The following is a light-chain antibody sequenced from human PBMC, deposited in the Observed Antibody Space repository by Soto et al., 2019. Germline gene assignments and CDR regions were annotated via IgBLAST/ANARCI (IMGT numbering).Light chain of an antibody. CDR3: QHYNSYRT. V-gene: IGKV1-5*03. J-gene: IGKJ1*01. Sequence: DIQITQSPSTLSGSVGDRVTITCRASQTISSWLAWYQQKPGKAPKLLIYKASTLKSGVPSRFSGSGSGTEFTLTISSLQPDDFATYYCQHYNSYRTFGQGTKVDIK. CDR1: QTISSW. CDR2: KAS.